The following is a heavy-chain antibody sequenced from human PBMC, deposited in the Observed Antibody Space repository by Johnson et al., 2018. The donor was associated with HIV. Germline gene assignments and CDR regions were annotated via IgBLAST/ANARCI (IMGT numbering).Heavy chain of an antibody. D-gene: IGHD2-15*01. V-gene: IGHV3-66*01. Sequence: VQLVESGGGVVQPGGSLRLSCAASGFSFSSNYMSWVRQAPGKGLEWVSVIYSGGSTYYADSVKGRFTISRDNSKNTLYLQMNSLRAEDTALYYCARGYCSGGRCYSEYAFDIGGQGTMVTVSS. CDR2: IYSGGST. CDR1: GFSFSSNY. J-gene: IGHJ3*02. CDR3: ARGYCSGGRCYSEYAFDI.